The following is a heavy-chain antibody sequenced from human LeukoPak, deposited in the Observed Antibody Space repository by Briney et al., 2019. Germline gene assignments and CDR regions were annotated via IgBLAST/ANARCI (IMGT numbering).Heavy chain of an antibody. D-gene: IGHD3-16*02. CDR3: ASTYDYVWGSYRPLDY. Sequence: GGSLRLSCAASGFTFSSYWMHWVRQAPGKGLVWVSRVNTDGTTTNYADSVKGRFTISRDNAKKMLFLQMNSLRAEDTAVYYCASTYDYVWGSYRPLDYWGQGTLVTVSS. CDR2: VNTDGTTT. V-gene: IGHV3-74*01. CDR1: GFTFSSYW. J-gene: IGHJ4*02.